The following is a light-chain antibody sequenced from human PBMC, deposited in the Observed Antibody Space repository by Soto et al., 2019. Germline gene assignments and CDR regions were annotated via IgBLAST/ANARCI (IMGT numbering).Light chain of an antibody. V-gene: IGLV2-8*01. CDR3: NSYAGINNVV. CDR1: SSDVGGYNY. J-gene: IGLJ3*02. Sequence: QSVLTQPPSASGSPGQSVTISCTGTSSDVGGYNYVSWYQHHPDKAPKLIIYEVTKRPSGVPDRFSGSKSGNTAFLTVSGLQAEDEADDCCNSYAGINNVVFGGGTKLTVL. CDR2: EVT.